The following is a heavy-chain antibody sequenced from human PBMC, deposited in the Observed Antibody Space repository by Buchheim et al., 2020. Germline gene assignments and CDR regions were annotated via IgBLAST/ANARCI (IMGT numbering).Heavy chain of an antibody. CDR2: INSDGSTT. Sequence: EVQLVESGGGLVQPGGSLRLSCAASGFNISNYWMYWVRQVPGKGLVWVSRINSDGSTTTYADSVKGRFTISRDNAKNPVYMQMNSLGGEDAAVYYCARSLYCCNGMDVWGQGTT. CDR1: GFNISNYW. J-gene: IGHJ6*02. V-gene: IGHV3-74*01. D-gene: IGHD2-2*01. CDR3: ARSLYCCNGMDV.